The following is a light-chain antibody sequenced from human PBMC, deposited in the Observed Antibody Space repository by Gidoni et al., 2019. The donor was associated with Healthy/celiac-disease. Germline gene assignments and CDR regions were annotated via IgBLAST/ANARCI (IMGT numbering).Light chain of an antibody. CDR1: QSVSSY. V-gene: IGKV3-11*01. CDR2: DAS. J-gene: IGKJ4*01. Sequence: ELVLTQSPATLSLSPGERATLSCRASQSVSSYLAWYQQKPGQAPRLLIYDASNRATGIPARFSGSGSGTDVTLTISSLEPEDFAVYYCQQRSNWPGLTFGGGTKVEIK. CDR3: QQRSNWPGLT.